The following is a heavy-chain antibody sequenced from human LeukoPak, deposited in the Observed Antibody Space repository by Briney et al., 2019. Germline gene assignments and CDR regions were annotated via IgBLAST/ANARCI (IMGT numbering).Heavy chain of an antibody. J-gene: IGHJ4*02. CDR3: ARDRCGGDCPLDY. Sequence: TSETLSLTCAVSGGSISSSYWWTWVRQPPGKGLEWIGEIYHSGSTNYNPSLKSRVTISVDKSKTQFSLNLSSVPAADTAVYYCARDRCGGDCPLDYWGQGTLVTVSS. V-gene: IGHV4-4*02. CDR1: GGSISSSYW. D-gene: IGHD2-21*02. CDR2: IYHSGST.